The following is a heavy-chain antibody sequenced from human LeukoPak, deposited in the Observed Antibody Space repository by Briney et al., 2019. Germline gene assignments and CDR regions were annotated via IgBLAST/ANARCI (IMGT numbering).Heavy chain of an antibody. Sequence: PGGSLRLSCAASRFIVSNTYMTWVRQAPGKGLEWVSVIHNDGSTYYADSVKGRFTVSRDNSKNMVFLRMNSLRVEDTAVYYCARDIYYYYYMDVWGKGTTVTVSS. V-gene: IGHV3-53*01. CDR1: RFIVSNTY. J-gene: IGHJ6*03. CDR3: ARDIYYYYYMDV. CDR2: IHNDGST.